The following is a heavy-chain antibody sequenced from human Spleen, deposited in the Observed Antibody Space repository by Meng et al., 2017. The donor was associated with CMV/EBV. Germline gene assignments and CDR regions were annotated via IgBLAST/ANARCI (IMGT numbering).Heavy chain of an antibody. Sequence: TLRSSWMSWARQAPGKGLEWVANIKEDGSEKNYVDSVKGRFTISRDNSRNSVYLQMNSLGVEDTAVYYCAREEDCSGGSCYSYKWFDPWGQGTLVTVSS. J-gene: IGHJ5*02. CDR1: TLRSSW. V-gene: IGHV3-7*01. CDR2: IKEDGSEK. CDR3: AREEDCSGGSCYSYKWFDP. D-gene: IGHD2-15*01.